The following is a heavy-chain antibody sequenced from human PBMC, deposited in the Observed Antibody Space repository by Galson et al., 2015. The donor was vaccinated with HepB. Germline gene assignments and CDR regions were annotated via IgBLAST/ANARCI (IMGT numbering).Heavy chain of an antibody. D-gene: IGHD2-15*01. V-gene: IGHV3-64D*06. Sequence: SLRLSCAASGFTFSSYAMHWVRQAPGKGLEYVSAISSNGGSTYYADSVKGRFTISRDNSKNTLYLQMSSLRAEDTAVYYCVKVLGYCSGGSCPLDYYYGMDVWGQGTTVTVSS. CDR3: VKVLGYCSGGSCPLDYYYGMDV. J-gene: IGHJ6*01. CDR1: GFTFSSYA. CDR2: ISSNGGST.